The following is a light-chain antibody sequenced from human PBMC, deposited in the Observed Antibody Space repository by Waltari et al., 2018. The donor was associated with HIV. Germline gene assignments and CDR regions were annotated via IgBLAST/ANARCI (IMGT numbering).Light chain of an antibody. CDR1: SSNIGAGYD. J-gene: IGLJ2*01. CDR3: QSYDSSLTGSV. Sequence: QSVLTQPPSVSGAPGQRVTISCTGSSSNIGAGYDVHWYQQVPGTAPKLLIYGNNNRPSGVPDRFSASKSGASPSLDITGLQAEDEADYYCQSYDSSLTGSVFGGGTKLTVL. CDR2: GNN. V-gene: IGLV1-40*01.